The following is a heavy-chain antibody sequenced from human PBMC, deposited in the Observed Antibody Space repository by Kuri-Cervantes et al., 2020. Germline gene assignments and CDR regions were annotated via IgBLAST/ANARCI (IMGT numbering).Heavy chain of an antibody. J-gene: IGHJ3*02. CDR1: GGTFSSYA. D-gene: IGHD5-18*01. V-gene: IGHV1-69*05. CDR3: ARAWLTRRAAFDI. CDR2: IIPIFGTA. Sequence: SVKVSCKASGGTFSSYAISWVRQAPGQGLEWMGGIIPIFGTANYAQKLQGRVTMTTDTSTSTAYMELRSLRSDDTAVYYCARAWLTRRAAFDIWGQGTMVTVSS.